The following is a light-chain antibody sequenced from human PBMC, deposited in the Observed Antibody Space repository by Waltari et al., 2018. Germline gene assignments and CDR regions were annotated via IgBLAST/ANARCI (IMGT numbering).Light chain of an antibody. V-gene: IGKV3D-15*01. CDR2: GAS. CDR1: QSVSST. J-gene: IGKJ4*01. CDR3: QQYYEWPLT. Sequence: EIVMTQSPATLSVSPGERATLSCRASQSVSSTLAWYQQKPGQPPRLLIYGASTRATATLARFSGSGSGTEFTLAISSLQSEDFAVYYCQQYYEWPLTFGGGTKVEIK.